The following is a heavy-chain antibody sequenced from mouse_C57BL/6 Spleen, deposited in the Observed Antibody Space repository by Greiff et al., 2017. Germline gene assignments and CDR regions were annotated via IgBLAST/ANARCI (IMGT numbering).Heavy chain of an antibody. CDR3: ARELQGYFDV. V-gene: IGHV5-4*01. J-gene: IGHJ1*03. Sequence: DVMLVESGGGLVKPGGSLKLSCAASGFTFSSYAMSWVRQTPEKRLEWVATISDGGSYTYYPDNVKGRFTISRDNAKNNLYLQMSHLKSEDTAMYYCARELQGYFDVWGTGTTVTVSS. D-gene: IGHD3-2*02. CDR2: ISDGGSYT. CDR1: GFTFSSYA.